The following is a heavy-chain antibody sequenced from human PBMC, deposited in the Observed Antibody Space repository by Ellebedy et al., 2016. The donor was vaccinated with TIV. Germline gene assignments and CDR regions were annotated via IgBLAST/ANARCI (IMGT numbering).Heavy chain of an antibody. J-gene: IGHJ3*02. V-gene: IGHV4-39*01. CDR3: ARHVVAAASPMTYDAFDI. D-gene: IGHD6-13*01. CDR2: IYYSGST. Sequence: MPGGSLRLSCTVSGGSITSSSYYWAWIRQPPGKGLEWIGSIYYSGSTYYNPSLKSRVTISVDTSKNQFSLKLSSVTAADTAVYYCARHVVAAASPMTYDAFDIWGQGTMVTVSS. CDR1: GGSITSSSYY.